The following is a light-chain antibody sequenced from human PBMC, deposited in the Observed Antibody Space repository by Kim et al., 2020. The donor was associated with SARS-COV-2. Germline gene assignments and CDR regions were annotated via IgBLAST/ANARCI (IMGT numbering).Light chain of an antibody. J-gene: IGKJ2*01. CDR2: SAS. CDR1: QSVSSN. CDR3: QQYNNWPYT. V-gene: IGKV3-15*01. Sequence: EIVMTQSPATLSVSPGERATLSCRASQSVSSNLAWYQQKPGQAPRLLIYSASTRATGTPARFSGSGSGTEFTLTISSLQSEDFAVYYCQQYNNWPYTFGQGTKLEI.